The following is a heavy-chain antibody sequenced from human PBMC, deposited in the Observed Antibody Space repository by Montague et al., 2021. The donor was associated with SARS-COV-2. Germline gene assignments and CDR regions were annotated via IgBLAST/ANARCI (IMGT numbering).Heavy chain of an antibody. CDR1: GGSLSTYY. J-gene: IGHJ6*02. Sequence: SETLSLTCSVSGGSLSTYYWSWIRQPPGKGLEWIGYIDDSGTTRYNPSLRSRATISLDLSKNQFSLDLNSVTVADTAVYYCARNAYNHYGLDVWGQGTTVTVSS. V-gene: IGHV4-59*08. CDR2: IDDSGTT. CDR3: ARNAYNHYGLDV.